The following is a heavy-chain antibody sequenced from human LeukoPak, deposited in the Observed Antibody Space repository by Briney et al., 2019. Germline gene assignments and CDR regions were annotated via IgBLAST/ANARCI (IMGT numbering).Heavy chain of an antibody. CDR1: GFTFSSYS. D-gene: IGHD3-22*01. J-gene: IGHJ4*02. Sequence: GGSLRLSCAASGFTFSSYSMNWVRQAPGKGLEWVSVIYSGGSTYYADSVKGRFTISRDNSKNTLYLQMNSLRAEDTAVYYCAREAYYYDSSGLDYWGQGTLVTVSS. V-gene: IGHV3-66*01. CDR2: IYSGGST. CDR3: AREAYYYDSSGLDY.